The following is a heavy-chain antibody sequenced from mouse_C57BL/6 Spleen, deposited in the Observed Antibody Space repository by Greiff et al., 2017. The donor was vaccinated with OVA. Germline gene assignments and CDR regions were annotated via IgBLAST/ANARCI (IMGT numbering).Heavy chain of an antibody. V-gene: IGHV5-4*01. CDR2: ISDGGSYT. J-gene: IGHJ2*01. D-gene: IGHD1-2*01. CDR3: ARAPHYSGALDY. CDR1: GFTFSSYA. Sequence: EVLLVESGGGLVKPGGSLKLSCAASGFTFSSYAMSWVRQTPEKRLEWVATISDGGSYTYYPDNVKGRFTISRDNAKNNLYLQMSHLKSEDTAMYYCARAPHYSGALDYWGQGTTLTVSS.